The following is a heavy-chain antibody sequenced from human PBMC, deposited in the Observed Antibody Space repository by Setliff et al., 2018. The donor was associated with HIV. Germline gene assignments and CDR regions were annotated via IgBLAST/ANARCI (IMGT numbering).Heavy chain of an antibody. J-gene: IGHJ6*03. D-gene: IGHD2-21*01. V-gene: IGHV4-59*01. CDR1: GASISIDH. CDR3: ARGIVPPTRHGYYYMDV. CDR2: IYHTGTT. Sequence: SETLSLTCSVSGASISIDHWSWIRQSPGKGLEWIGYIYHTGTTNYSPSLESRVTISIDTSKNQFSLNLRSVTAADTAIYYCARGIVPPTRHGYYYMDVWGKGTTVTVSS.